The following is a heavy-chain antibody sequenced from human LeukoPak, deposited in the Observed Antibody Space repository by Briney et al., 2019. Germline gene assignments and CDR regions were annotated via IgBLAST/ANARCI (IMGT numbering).Heavy chain of an antibody. Sequence: ASVKVSCKASGYTFTSYYMHWVRQAPGQGLEWMGIINPSGGSTSYAQKFQGRVTMTRDTSTSTVYMELSSLRSDDTAVYYCARDMSSSWFSYYYYYMDVWGKGTTVTVSS. CDR2: INPSGGST. V-gene: IGHV1-46*01. CDR3: ARDMSSSWFSYYYYYMDV. CDR1: GYTFTSYY. J-gene: IGHJ6*03. D-gene: IGHD6-13*01.